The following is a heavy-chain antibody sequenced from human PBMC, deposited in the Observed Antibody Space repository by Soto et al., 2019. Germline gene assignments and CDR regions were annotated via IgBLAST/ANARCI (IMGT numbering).Heavy chain of an antibody. CDR3: ARDSQYSTSWQRFDS. Sequence: QVQLVQSGGELKKPGASVKVSCKASAYTFTNYAISWVRQAPGRGLEWMGWVNTYNGNPNYAQIFQGRVTMTTDTSTGTAYMELRSLKSDDSAVYYCARDSQYSTSWQRFDSWGQGTLVTVSA. D-gene: IGHD6-13*01. V-gene: IGHV1-18*01. CDR1: AYTFTNYA. J-gene: IGHJ4*02. CDR2: VNTYNGNP.